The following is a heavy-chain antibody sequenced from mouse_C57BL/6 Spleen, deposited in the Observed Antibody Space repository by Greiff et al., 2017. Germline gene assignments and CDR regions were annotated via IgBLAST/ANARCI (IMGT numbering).Heavy chain of an antibody. CDR1: GFTFSSYA. CDR3: ARDLGTGTRFAY. J-gene: IGHJ3*01. D-gene: IGHD4-1*01. V-gene: IGHV5-4*01. Sequence: EVQRVESGGGLVKPGGSLKLSCAASGFTFSSYAMSWVRQTPEKRLEWVATISDGGSYTYYPENVKGRFTISRDNAKNNLYLQMSHLKSEDTAMYYCARDLGTGTRFAYWGQGTLVTVSA. CDR2: ISDGGSYT.